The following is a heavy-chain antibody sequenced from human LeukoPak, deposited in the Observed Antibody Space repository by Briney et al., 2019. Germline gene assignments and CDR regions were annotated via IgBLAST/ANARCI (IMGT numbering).Heavy chain of an antibody. CDR1: GYTFTSYY. V-gene: IGHV1-46*01. CDR3: ARDLGPYYDILTGLDY. J-gene: IGHJ4*02. D-gene: IGHD3-9*01. Sequence: ASVKVSCKASGYTFTSYYMHWVRQAPGQGLEWMGITNPSGGSTSYAQKFQGRVTMTRDTSTSTVYMELSSLRSEDTAVYYCARDLGPYYDILTGLDYWGQGTLVTVSS. CDR2: TNPSGGST.